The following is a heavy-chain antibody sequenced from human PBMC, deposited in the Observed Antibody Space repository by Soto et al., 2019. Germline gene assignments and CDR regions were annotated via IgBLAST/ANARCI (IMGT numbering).Heavy chain of an antibody. J-gene: IGHJ6*03. CDR1: GFTLSGYA. CDR3: ARRARPDFYYMDV. V-gene: IGHV3-64*01. Sequence: EVQLAESGGGLAQPGGSLRLSCAASGFTLSGYAMDWVRQAPGKGLEYVSGISSNGVDTYYANSVQGRFTISRDNSKNTVYLQMGSLRPEDMAVYYCARRARPDFYYMDVWGKGTTFTVSS. D-gene: IGHD6-6*01. CDR2: ISSNGVDT.